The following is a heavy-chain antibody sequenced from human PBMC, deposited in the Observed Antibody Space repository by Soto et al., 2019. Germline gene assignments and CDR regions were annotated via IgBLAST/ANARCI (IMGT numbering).Heavy chain of an antibody. CDR1: GFTFSSYG. D-gene: IGHD6-19*01. J-gene: IGHJ4*02. Sequence: QVQLVESGGGVVQPGRSLRLSCAASGFTFSSYGMHWVRQAPGKGLEWVAVISYDGSNQYYADSVKGRFTISRDNSKNTLYLQINSLRAEDTAVYYCAKSTSEAVAGTGGGSYWGQGTLVTVSS. CDR2: ISYDGSNQ. CDR3: AKSTSEAVAGTGGGSY. V-gene: IGHV3-30*18.